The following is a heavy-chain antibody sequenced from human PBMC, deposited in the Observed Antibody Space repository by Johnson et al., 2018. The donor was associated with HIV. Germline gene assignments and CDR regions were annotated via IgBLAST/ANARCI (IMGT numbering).Heavy chain of an antibody. Sequence: VQLVESGGGVVQPGRSLRLSCAASGFTFDDYAMHWVRQAPGKGLEWVSGISWNSGSIGYVDSVKGRFTISRDNAKNSLYLQMNSLRAEDTAVYYCARRYSGSYRGAFDIWGQGTMVTVSS. D-gene: IGHD1-26*01. J-gene: IGHJ3*02. CDR3: ARRYSGSYRGAFDI. CDR1: GFTFDDYA. CDR2: ISWNSGSI. V-gene: IGHV3-9*01.